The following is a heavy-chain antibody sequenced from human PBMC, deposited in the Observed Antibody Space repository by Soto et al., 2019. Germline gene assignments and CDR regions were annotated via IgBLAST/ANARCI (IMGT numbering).Heavy chain of an antibody. CDR3: ARGGVYYDSSGYPRGLYYYYYGMDV. V-gene: IGHV4-34*01. D-gene: IGHD3-22*01. CDR1: GGSFSGYY. CDR2: INHSGST. J-gene: IGHJ6*02. Sequence: SETLSLTCAVYGGSFSGYYWSWIRQPPGKGLEWIGEINHSGSTNYNPSLKSRVTISVDTSKNQFSLKLSSVTAADTAVYYCARGGVYYDSSGYPRGLYYYYYGMDVWGQGTTVTVSS.